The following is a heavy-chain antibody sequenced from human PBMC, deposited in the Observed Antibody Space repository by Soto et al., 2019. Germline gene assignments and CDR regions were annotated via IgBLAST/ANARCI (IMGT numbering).Heavy chain of an antibody. Sequence: GESLKISCNGSGYSFTIDCIGWVLQMPGKGLEWMWIIYPCDSDTGYSPSFQCQVTISADKAISTAYLQWSSVKASDTAMYYCARLAGPFDYWGQGTLVTVSS. D-gene: IGHD6-13*01. CDR2: IYPCDSDT. CDR1: GYSFTIDC. V-gene: IGHV5-51*01. CDR3: ARLAGPFDY. J-gene: IGHJ4*02.